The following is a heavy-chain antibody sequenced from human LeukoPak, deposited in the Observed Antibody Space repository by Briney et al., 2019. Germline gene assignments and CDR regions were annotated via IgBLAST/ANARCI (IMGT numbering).Heavy chain of an antibody. CDR2: IDPSDSYT. CDR3: ASSSIAVAGILGYYYGMDV. CDR1: GYSFTSYW. Sequence: GESLKISCKGSGYSFTSYWISWVRQMPGKGLGWMGRIDPSDSYTNYSPSFQGHVTISADKSISTAYLQWSSLKASDTAMYYCASSSIAVAGILGYYYGMDVWGQGTTVTVSS. J-gene: IGHJ6*02. V-gene: IGHV5-10-1*01. D-gene: IGHD6-19*01.